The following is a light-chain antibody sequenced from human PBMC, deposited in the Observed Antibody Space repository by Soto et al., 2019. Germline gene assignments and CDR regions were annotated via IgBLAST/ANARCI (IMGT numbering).Light chain of an antibody. CDR2: AAS. V-gene: IGKV3-20*01. CDR3: QQYGSSPKT. J-gene: IGKJ1*01. CDR1: LFIANH. Sequence: TRSPATFSVAPLKRVTSSCKASLFIANHLAWYQHRPGKSPRLLIHAASTGAPGVPYRFSGSGSGTDFTLTISRLEPDDFAVYYCQQYGSSPKTFGQGTKVDIK.